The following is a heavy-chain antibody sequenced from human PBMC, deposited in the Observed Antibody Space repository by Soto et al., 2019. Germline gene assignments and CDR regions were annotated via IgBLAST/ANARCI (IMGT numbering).Heavy chain of an antibody. V-gene: IGHV1-69*13. CDR1: GDTFNSYA. Sequence: GASVKVSCKASGDTFNSYAISWVRQAPGQGLEWMGGIIPIFAIANYAQKFQGRLTITADESTSTAYMELSSLRSEDTAVYYCARPYSSSWPPYYFYGMDVWGQGTTVTVPS. CDR2: IIPIFAIA. D-gene: IGHD6-13*01. J-gene: IGHJ6*02. CDR3: ARPYSSSWPPYYFYGMDV.